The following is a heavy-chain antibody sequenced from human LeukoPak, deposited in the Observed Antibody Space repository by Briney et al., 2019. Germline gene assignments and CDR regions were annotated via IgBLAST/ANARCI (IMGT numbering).Heavy chain of an antibody. J-gene: IGHJ4*02. CDR1: NGSISSDTYF. V-gene: IGHV4-61*02. CDR2: MSSSGIS. Sequence: SQTLSLTCTVSNGSISSDTYFWSWIRQPAGKGLEWIGRMSSSGISTYSPSLKSRLTTSIDTSKNHFSLKLTSVSAADTAVYYCARHITNNYGSGTPFDNWGQGTLVTVSS. CDR3: ARHITNNYGSGTPFDN. D-gene: IGHD3-10*01.